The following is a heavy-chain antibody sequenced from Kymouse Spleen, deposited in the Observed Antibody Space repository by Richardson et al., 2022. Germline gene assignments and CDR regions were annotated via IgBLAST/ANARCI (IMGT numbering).Heavy chain of an antibody. CDR3: ARDRAAGEGMDV. CDR2: IWYDGSNK. V-gene: IGHV3-33*01. D-gene: IGHD6-13*01. Sequence: QVQLVESGGGVVQPGRSLRLSCAASGFTFSSYGMHWVRQAPGKGLEWVAVIWYDGSNKYYADSVKGRFTISRDNSKNTLYLQMNSLRAEDTAVYYCARDRAAGEGMDVWGQGTTVTVSS. J-gene: IGHJ6*02. CDR1: GFTFSSYG.